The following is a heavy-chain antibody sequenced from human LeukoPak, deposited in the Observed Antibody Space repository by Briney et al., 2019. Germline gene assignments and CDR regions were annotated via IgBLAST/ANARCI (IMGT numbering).Heavy chain of an antibody. J-gene: IGHJ4*02. CDR3: ARGLVVIVATGVGPFDY. Sequence: SETLSLTCTVSGGSISNYYWNWIRQPAGKGLEWIGRIYTSGSTNYNPSLKSRVTMSVDTSKNQFSLKLSSLTAADTAMYFCARGLVVIVATGVGPFDYWGQGTLVTVSS. CDR1: GGSISNYY. D-gene: IGHD5-12*01. V-gene: IGHV4-4*07. CDR2: IYTSGST.